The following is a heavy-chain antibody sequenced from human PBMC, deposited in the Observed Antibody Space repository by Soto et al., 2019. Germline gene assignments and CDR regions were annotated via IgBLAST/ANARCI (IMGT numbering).Heavy chain of an antibody. J-gene: IGHJ5*02. CDR2: ISSSSSYI. CDR3: ARGSSSSSETYNWFDP. Sequence: EVQLVESGGGLVKPEGSLRLSCAASGFTFSSYSMNWVRQAPGKGLEWVSSISSSSSYIYYADSVRGRFTISRDNAKNSLYLQMNSLRAEDTAVYYCARGSSSSSETYNWFDPWGQGTLVIVSS. CDR1: GFTFSSYS. V-gene: IGHV3-21*01. D-gene: IGHD6-13*01.